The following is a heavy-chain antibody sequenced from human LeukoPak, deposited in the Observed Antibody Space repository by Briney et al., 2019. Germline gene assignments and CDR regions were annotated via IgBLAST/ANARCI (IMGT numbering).Heavy chain of an antibody. D-gene: IGHD6-19*01. J-gene: IGHJ5*02. CDR2: INHSGST. Sequence: GSLRLSCAASGFTLSNFGMHWVRQPPGKGLEWIGEINHSGSTNYNPSLKSRVTISVDTSKNQFSLKLSSVTAADTAVYYCARGSRRVAGTGVWFDPWGQGTLVTVSS. V-gene: IGHV4-34*01. CDR3: ARGSRRVAGTGVWFDP. CDR1: GFTLSNFG.